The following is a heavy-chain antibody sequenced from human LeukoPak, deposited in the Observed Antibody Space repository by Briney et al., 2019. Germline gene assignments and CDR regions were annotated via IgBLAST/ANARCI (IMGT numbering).Heavy chain of an antibody. V-gene: IGHV4-39*01. CDR3: ARRSRQQTGNWFDP. CDR2: IYYSGST. Sequence: KTSETLSLTCTVSGYSISSSYYWGWIRQPPGKGLEWIGSIYYSGSTYYNPSLKSRVTISVDTSKNQFSLKLSSVTAADTAVYYCARRSRQQTGNWFDPWGQGTLVTVSS. J-gene: IGHJ5*02. CDR1: GYSISSSYY. D-gene: IGHD6-13*01.